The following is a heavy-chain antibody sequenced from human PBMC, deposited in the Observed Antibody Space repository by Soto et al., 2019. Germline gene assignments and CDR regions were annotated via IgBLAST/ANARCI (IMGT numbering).Heavy chain of an antibody. CDR1: GGSISSCGYY. CDR3: ARDRSYYGSGRLDY. Sequence: SETLSLTCTVSGGSISSCGYYWSWIRQHPGTGLEWIGYIYHSGSTYYNPSLKGRVTISVDTSKNQFSVKLSSVTAADTAVYYCARDRSYYGSGRLDYWGQGTLVTVSS. CDR2: IYHSGST. D-gene: IGHD3-10*01. J-gene: IGHJ4*02. V-gene: IGHV4-31*03.